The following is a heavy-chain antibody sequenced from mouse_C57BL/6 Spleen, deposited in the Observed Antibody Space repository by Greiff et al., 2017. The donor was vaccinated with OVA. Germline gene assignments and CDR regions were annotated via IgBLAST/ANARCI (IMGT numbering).Heavy chain of an antibody. CDR1: GFAFSSSW. CDR3: ARGVFLDY. CDR2: IYRGDGAT. V-gene: IGHV1-82*01. Sequence: QVQLQQSGPELVKPGASVKISCKASGFAFSSSWMNWVQQRPGKGLEWIGRIYRGDGATYYKGKINNKASLTEDKSSSTAYMQLGSLTSEDSAVYFCARGVFLDYWGQGTTLTVSS. J-gene: IGHJ2*01.